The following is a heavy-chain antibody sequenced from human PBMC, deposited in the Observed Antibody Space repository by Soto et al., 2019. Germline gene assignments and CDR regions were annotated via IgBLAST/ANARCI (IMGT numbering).Heavy chain of an antibody. J-gene: IGHJ6*02. CDR1: GYTFTSYA. CDR3: ASSATTADYYYGMHV. CDR2: INAGNGNT. Sequence: QVQLVQSGAEEKKPGASVKVSCKASGYTFTSYAMHWVRQAPGQRLEWMGWINAGNGNTKYSQKFQGRVTITRDTSASTAYMELSSQRSEDTAVYYCASSATTADYYYGMHVWGQGTTVTVSS. D-gene: IGHD1-26*01. V-gene: IGHV1-3*05.